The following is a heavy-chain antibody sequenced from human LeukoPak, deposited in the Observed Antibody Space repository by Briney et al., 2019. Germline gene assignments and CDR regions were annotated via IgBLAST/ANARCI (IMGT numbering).Heavy chain of an antibody. J-gene: IGHJ5*02. CDR3: ARDRRRYCSSTSCYTMGKYNWFDP. D-gene: IGHD2-2*02. V-gene: IGHV1-2*02. CDR1: GYTFTGYY. Sequence: ASVKVSCKASGYTFTGYYMHWVRQAPGQGLEWMGWINPNSGGTNYAQKLQGRVTMTTDTSTSTAYMELRSLRSDDTAVYYCARDRRRYCSSTSCYTMGKYNWFDPWGQGTLVTVSS. CDR2: INPNSGGT.